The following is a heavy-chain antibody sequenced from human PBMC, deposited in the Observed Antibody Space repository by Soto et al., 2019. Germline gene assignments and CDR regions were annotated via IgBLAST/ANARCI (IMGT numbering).Heavy chain of an antibody. V-gene: IGHV1-46*01. CDR2: INPSGGST. Sequence: GYSVKFSCTASGYTFTSYYMNLVRHSPGQGREWMGIINPSGGSTSYAQKFQGRVTMTRDTSTSTVYMELSSLRSEDTAVYYCARVYPSYYDSSGYYYYFDYWGQGTLVTESS. CDR1: GYTFTSYY. D-gene: IGHD3-22*01. CDR3: ARVYPSYYDSSGYYYYFDY. J-gene: IGHJ4*02.